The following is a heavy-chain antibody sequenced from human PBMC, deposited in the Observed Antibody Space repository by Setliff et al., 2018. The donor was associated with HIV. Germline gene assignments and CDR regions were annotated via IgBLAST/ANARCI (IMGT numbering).Heavy chain of an antibody. CDR2: IIPIFGTP. V-gene: IGHV1-69*05. J-gene: IGHJ6*03. CDR1: GGIFSRFA. CDR3: ASSAGAVPTTAPYGDYYYYFYMDV. Sequence: ASVKVSCKASGGIFSRFAFSWVRQAPGQGLEWMGGIIPIFGTPNYAQKFQGRVTITTGESTNTVYMELYSLTSEDTAIYYCASSAGAVPTTAPYGDYYYYFYMDVWGKGTTVTGS. D-gene: IGHD1-1*01.